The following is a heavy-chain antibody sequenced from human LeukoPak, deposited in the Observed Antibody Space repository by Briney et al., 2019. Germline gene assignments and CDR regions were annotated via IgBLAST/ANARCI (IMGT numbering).Heavy chain of an antibody. CDR1: GFTFSSYG. CDR3: AKGSGYYYDSSGYYLGY. D-gene: IGHD3-22*01. V-gene: IGHV3-30*02. J-gene: IGHJ4*02. CDR2: IRYDGSNK. Sequence: GGSLRLSCAASGFTFSSYGMHWVRQAPGKGLEWVAFIRYDGSNKYYADSVKGRFTISRDNSKNTLYLQMNSLRAEDTAVYYCAKGSGYYYDSSGYYLGYWGQGTPVTVSS.